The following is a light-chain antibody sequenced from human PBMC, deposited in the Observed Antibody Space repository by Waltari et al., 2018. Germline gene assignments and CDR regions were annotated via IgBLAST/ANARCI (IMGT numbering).Light chain of an antibody. CDR3: QHYVSLPVT. CDR1: QSVSRA. CDR2: GAS. V-gene: IGKV3-20*01. J-gene: IGKJ1*01. Sequence: EIVLTQSPGTLSLSPGERATLSCRASQSVSRALAWYQQNTGQAPRLLIYGASNRATGIPDRFSGSGSGTDFSLIISRREPEDFAVYYCQHYVSLPVTFGQGTKVEIK.